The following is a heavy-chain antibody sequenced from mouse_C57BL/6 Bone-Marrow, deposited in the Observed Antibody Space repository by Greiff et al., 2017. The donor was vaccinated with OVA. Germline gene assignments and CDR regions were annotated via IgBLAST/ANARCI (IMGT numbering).Heavy chain of an antibody. Sequence: EVKLMESGPGLVKPSQSLSLTCSVTGYSITSGYYWNWIRQFPGNKLEWMGYISYDGSNNYNPSLKNRISITRDTSKNQFFLKLNSVTTEDTATYYCARASYYSNSYAMDYWGQGTSVTVSS. CDR2: ISYDGSN. V-gene: IGHV3-6*01. CDR3: ARASYYSNSYAMDY. J-gene: IGHJ4*01. CDR1: GYSITSGYY. D-gene: IGHD2-5*01.